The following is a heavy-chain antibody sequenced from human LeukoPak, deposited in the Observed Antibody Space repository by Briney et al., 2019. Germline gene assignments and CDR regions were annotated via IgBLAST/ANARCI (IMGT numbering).Heavy chain of an antibody. D-gene: IGHD6-19*01. V-gene: IGHV3-30*04. CDR2: ISHDGSTT. CDR1: GFTFSIYA. J-gene: IGHJ4*02. Sequence: GGSLRLSCAASGFTFSIYAIHWVRQAPGKGLEWVAVISHDGSTTYYADSVKGRFTISRDNSKNTLYLQMNSLRAEATAVYYCARDGSSGWTWYFDYWGQGTLVTVSS. CDR3: ARDGSSGWTWYFDY.